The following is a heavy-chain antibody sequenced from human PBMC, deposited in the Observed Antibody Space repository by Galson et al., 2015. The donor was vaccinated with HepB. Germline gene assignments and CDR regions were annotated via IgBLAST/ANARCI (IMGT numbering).Heavy chain of an antibody. Sequence: SVKVSCKASGYTFTSYGISWVRRAPGQGLEWMGWISAYNGNTNYAQKLQGRVTMTTDTSTSTAYMELRSLRSDDPAVYYCARPERPSGNYYYYGMDVWGQGTTVTVSS. CDR2: ISAYNGNT. V-gene: IGHV1-18*01. J-gene: IGHJ6*02. CDR1: GYTFTSYG. CDR3: ARPERPSGNYYYYGMDV.